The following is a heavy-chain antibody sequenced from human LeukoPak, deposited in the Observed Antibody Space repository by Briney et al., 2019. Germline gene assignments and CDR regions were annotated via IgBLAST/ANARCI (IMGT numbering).Heavy chain of an antibody. CDR1: GGSISSYY. CDR3: ARVSLAREVGGYSYGDH. CDR2: IYYSGST. V-gene: IGHV4-59*08. D-gene: IGHD5-18*01. Sequence: PSETLSLTCAVSGGSISSYYWSWIRQPPGKGLEWIGYIYYSGSTNYNPSLKSRVTISVDTSKNQFSLKLSSVTAADTAVYYCARVSLAREVGGYSYGDHWGQGTLVTVSS. J-gene: IGHJ4*02.